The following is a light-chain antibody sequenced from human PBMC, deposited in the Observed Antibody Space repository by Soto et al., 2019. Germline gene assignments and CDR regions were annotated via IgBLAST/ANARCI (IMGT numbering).Light chain of an antibody. CDR3: NSYTGRSTYV. V-gene: IGLV2-14*01. J-gene: IGLJ1*01. CDR1: DVGSYDY. Sequence: CALAQPASVTGSRAQLITIYCTRNDVGSYDYVSWYQQHPGKAPKLMIYDVSNRPSGVSNRFSGSKSGNTASLTISGLQAEDEADYYCNSYTGRSTYVFGTGNKVTVL. CDR2: DVS.